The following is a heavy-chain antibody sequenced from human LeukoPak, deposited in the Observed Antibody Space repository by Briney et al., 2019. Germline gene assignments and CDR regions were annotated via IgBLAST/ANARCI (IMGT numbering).Heavy chain of an antibody. J-gene: IGHJ5*02. D-gene: IGHD6-19*01. Sequence: ASVKVSCKASGYTFTSYGISWVRQAPGQGLEWMGWISAYNGNTNYAQKLQGRVTMTTDTSTSTAYMELRSLRSDDTTVYYCARELDGGWVESPWGQGTLVTVSS. V-gene: IGHV1-18*01. CDR2: ISAYNGNT. CDR3: ARELDGGWVESP. CDR1: GYTFTSYG.